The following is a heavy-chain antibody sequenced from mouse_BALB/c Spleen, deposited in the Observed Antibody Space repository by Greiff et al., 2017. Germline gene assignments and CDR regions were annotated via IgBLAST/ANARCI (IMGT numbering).Heavy chain of an antibody. Sequence: EVHLVESGGGLVKPGGSLKLSCAASGFTFCDYYMYWVRQTPEKRLEWVATISDGGSYTYYPDSVKGRFTISRDNAKNNLYLQMSSLKSEDTAMYYCARDGNYYGSGYFDVWGAGTTVTVSS. CDR2: ISDGGSYT. D-gene: IGHD1-2*01. CDR1: GFTFCDYY. J-gene: IGHJ1*01. CDR3: ARDGNYYGSGYFDV. V-gene: IGHV5-4*02.